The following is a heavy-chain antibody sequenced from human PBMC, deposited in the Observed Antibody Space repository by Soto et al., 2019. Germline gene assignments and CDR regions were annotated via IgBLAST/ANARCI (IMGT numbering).Heavy chain of an antibody. CDR1: GFTFSRYS. J-gene: IGHJ6*02. Sequence: GGSLRLSCAASGFTFSRYSMNWVRQAPGKGLEWVSYISSSGSPKYYADSVKGRFTISRDNAKNSLYLQMNSLRDEDTAVHYCARVYSYGMDVWGQGTTVTVSS. CDR2: ISSSGSPK. D-gene: IGHD2-8*01. CDR3: ARVYSYGMDV. V-gene: IGHV3-48*02.